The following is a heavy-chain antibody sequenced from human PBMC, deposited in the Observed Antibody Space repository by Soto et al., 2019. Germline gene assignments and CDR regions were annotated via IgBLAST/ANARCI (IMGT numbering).Heavy chain of an antibody. J-gene: IGHJ4*02. CDR2: IYFRGST. CDR1: GDSISNYY. Sequence: ETLSLTCTVSGDSISNYYWSWIRQPPGKGLEWIGYIYFRGSTNYNPSLKSRVTISLNTSKNQFSLKLSSVAAADTAVYYCARVTYSGYEYVGPIDYWGLGTLVPVSS. CDR3: ARVTYSGYEYVGPIDY. V-gene: IGHV4-59*01. D-gene: IGHD5-12*01.